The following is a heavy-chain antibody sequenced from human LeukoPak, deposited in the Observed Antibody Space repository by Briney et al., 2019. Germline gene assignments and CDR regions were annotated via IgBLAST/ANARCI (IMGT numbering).Heavy chain of an antibody. CDR2: ISSSSSYI. D-gene: IGHD6-19*01. CDR3: ARVGIAVADYYYYGMGV. J-gene: IGHJ6*02. CDR1: GFTFSSYS. V-gene: IGHV3-21*01. Sequence: GGSLRLSCAASGFTFSSYSMNWVRQAPGKGLEWVSSISSSSSYIYYADSVKGRFTISRDNAKNSLYLQMNSLRAEDTAVYYCARVGIAVADYYYYGMGVWGQGTTVTVSS.